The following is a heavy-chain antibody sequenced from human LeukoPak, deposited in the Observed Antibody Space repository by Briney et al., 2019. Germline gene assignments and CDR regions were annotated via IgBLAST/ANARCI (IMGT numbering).Heavy chain of an antibody. CDR3: ARLAVVGYYMDV. J-gene: IGHJ6*03. D-gene: IGHD2-2*01. CDR2: IYYSGIT. Sequence: PSETLSLTCTVSGGFISTTSYYWGWIRQPPGKGLEWIGSIYYSGITSYNPSLKSRVTISVDTSKNQFSLKLSSVTAADTAVYYCARLAVVGYYMDVWGKGTTVTVSS. CDR1: GGFISTTSYY. V-gene: IGHV4-39*07.